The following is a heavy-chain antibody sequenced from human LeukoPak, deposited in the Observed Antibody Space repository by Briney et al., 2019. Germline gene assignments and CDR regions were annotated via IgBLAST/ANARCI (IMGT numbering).Heavy chain of an antibody. J-gene: IGHJ3*02. CDR1: GGSISSGGYY. Sequence: SETLSLTCTVSGGSISSGGYYWSWVRQPPGKGLEWIGYIYHSGSTYYNPSLKSRVTISVDRSKNQFSLKLSSVTAADTAVYYCASSETTVVHLNAFDIWGQGTMVTVSS. V-gene: IGHV4-30-2*01. CDR2: IYHSGST. D-gene: IGHD4-23*01. CDR3: ASSETTVVHLNAFDI.